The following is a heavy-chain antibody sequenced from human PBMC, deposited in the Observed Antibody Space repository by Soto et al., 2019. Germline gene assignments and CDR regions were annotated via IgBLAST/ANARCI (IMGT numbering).Heavy chain of an antibody. D-gene: IGHD3-22*01. V-gene: IGHV3-48*02. Sequence: GGSLRLSCAASGFTFSSYAMSWVRQAPGKGLEWVSAISSSSSTIYYADSVKGRFTISRDNAKNSLYLQMNSLRDEDTAVYYCARSRKYYYDSSGYYGAPDYWGQGTLVTVSS. CDR1: GFTFSSYA. CDR2: ISSSSSTI. CDR3: ARSRKYYYDSSGYYGAPDY. J-gene: IGHJ4*02.